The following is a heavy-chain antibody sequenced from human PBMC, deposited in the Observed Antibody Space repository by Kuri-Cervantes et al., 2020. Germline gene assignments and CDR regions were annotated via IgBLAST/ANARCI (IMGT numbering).Heavy chain of an antibody. J-gene: IGHJ4*02. V-gene: IGHV3-30*03. Sequence: GESLKISCAASGFTFSSYGMHWVRQAPGKGLEWVAVISYDGSNKYYADSVKGRFTISRDNSKNTLYLQMNSLRAEDTAVYYCASWFGELPVDYWGQGTLVTVSS. CDR2: ISYDGSNK. CDR1: GFTFSSYG. CDR3: ASWFGELPVDY. D-gene: IGHD3-10*01.